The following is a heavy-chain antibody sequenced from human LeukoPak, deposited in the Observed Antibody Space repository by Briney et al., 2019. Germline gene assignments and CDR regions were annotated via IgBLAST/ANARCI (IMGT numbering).Heavy chain of an antibody. Sequence: ASVKVSCKASGYTFTSYYMHWVRQAPGQGLEWMGIINPSGGSTSYAQKFQGRVTMTRDMSTSTVYMELSSLRSEDTAVYYCARGGYDSSGYQVFWSYFDYWGQGTLVTVSS. J-gene: IGHJ4*02. CDR1: GYTFTSYY. CDR3: ARGGYDSSGYQVFWSYFDY. D-gene: IGHD3-22*01. V-gene: IGHV1-46*01. CDR2: INPSGGST.